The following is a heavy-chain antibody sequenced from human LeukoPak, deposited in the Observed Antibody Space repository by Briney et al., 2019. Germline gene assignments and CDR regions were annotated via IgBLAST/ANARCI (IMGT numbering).Heavy chain of an antibody. J-gene: IGHJ5*02. D-gene: IGHD3-10*01. CDR2: ISYSGNA. CDR1: GGSISRHF. CDR3: ARSEAPLVRGVIMVNWFDP. Sequence: SETLSLTCTVSGGSISRHFWSWIRQPPGKGLEWIGYISYSGNADYNPSLKSRVTISVDTSKNQFSLKLSSVTAADTAMYHCARSEAPLVRGVIMVNWFDPWGQGTLVTVSS. V-gene: IGHV4-59*11.